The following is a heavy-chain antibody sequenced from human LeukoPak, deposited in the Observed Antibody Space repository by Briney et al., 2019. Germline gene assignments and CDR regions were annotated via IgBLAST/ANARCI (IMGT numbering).Heavy chain of an antibody. D-gene: IGHD2-2*01. J-gene: IGHJ6*04. CDR2: ILSILGTA. CDR3: ARASDDFYWGSTRCPPYGMDV. Sequence: SVSVSRAVSGDTFRLYAISGVPDAPRQGRVWGGGILSILGTANYAQKFQGRVTITADESTSTAYMELSSLRSEDTAVYYCARASDDFYWGSTRCPPYGMDVWGKGTTVTVSS. V-gene: IGHV1-69*13. CDR1: GDTFRLYA.